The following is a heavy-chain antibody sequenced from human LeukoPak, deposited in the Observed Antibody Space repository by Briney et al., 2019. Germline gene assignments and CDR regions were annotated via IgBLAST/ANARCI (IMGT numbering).Heavy chain of an antibody. CDR2: IIGSGGST. V-gene: IGHV3-23*01. CDR1: GFTFNSYA. CDR3: AKDGYDYYYYMDV. J-gene: IGHJ6*03. Sequence: GGSLRLSCAASGFTFNSYAMSWVRQAPGKGLEWVSAIIGSGGSTYYADSVKGRFTISRDNSKNTLYLQMNILRAEDMAVYYCAKDGYDYYYYMDVRGKGTTVTVSS.